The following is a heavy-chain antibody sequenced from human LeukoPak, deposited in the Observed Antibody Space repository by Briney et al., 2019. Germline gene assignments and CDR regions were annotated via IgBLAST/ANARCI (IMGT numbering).Heavy chain of an antibody. V-gene: IGHV3-53*01. CDR3: ASKYSYGHVDY. CDR2: IYSDGTT. Sequence: PGGSLRLSCAASGFTVSNNYMNWVRQAPGKGLEWVSVIYSDGTTYYADSVKGRFTISRDNAKNSLYLQMNSLRAEDTAVYYCASKYSYGHVDYWGQGTLVTVSS. CDR1: GFTVSNNY. D-gene: IGHD5-18*01. J-gene: IGHJ4*02.